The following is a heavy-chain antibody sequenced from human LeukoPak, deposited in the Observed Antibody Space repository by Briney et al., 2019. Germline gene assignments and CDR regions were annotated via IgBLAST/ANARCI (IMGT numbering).Heavy chain of an antibody. CDR2: IRYDGSNK. J-gene: IGHJ5*02. V-gene: IGHV3-30*02. D-gene: IGHD2-2*01. CDR3: ARAPDIVVVPAALSGFDP. Sequence: GGSLRLSCAASGFTFSSYGMHWVRQAPGKGLEWVAFIRYDGSNKYYADSVKGRLTISRDNSKNTLYLQMNSLRAEDTAVYYCARAPDIVVVPAALSGFDPWGQGTLVTVSS. CDR1: GFTFSSYG.